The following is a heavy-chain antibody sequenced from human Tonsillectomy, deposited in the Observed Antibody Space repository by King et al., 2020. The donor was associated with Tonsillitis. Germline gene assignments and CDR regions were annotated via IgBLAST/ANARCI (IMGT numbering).Heavy chain of an antibody. V-gene: IGHV3-48*04. CDR1: GFTFTGCP. Sequence: VQLVESGGGLVQPGGSLRLSCAASGFTFTGCPMDWVRQAPGKGLECISYISSSSDAIYYADSVRGRFTISRDNAQNSLYLQMHSLRLEDMAVYYCATDCGGPRFWGQGTLVTVSS. CDR3: ATDCGGPRF. CDR2: ISSSSDAI. J-gene: IGHJ4*02. D-gene: IGHD2-21*01.